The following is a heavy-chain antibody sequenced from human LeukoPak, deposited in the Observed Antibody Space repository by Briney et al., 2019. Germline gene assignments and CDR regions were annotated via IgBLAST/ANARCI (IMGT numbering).Heavy chain of an antibody. D-gene: IGHD3-10*01. CDR1: GFTFSSYG. J-gene: IGHJ5*02. CDR2: ISYDGSNK. V-gene: IGHV3-30*18. Sequence: GRSLRLSCAASGFTFSSYGMHWVRQAPGKGLEWVAVISYDGSNKYYADSVKGRFTSSRDNSKNTLYLQMNSLRAEDTAVYYCAKRAPKEYYPMFDPWGQGTLVTVSS. CDR3: AKRAPKEYYPMFDP.